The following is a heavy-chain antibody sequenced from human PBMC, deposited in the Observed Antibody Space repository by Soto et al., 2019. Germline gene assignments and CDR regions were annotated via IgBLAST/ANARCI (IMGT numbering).Heavy chain of an antibody. CDR2: IIPIFGTA. CDR1: GGTFSSYA. J-gene: IGHJ4*02. D-gene: IGHD6-19*01. V-gene: IGHV1-69*01. Sequence: QVQLVQSGAEVKKPGSSVKVSCKASGGTFSSYAISWVRQAPGQGLEWMGGIIPIFGTANYAQKFQGRVTITADESTSTAYMELRSLSYEDTAVYYGERGDSSSGQWAWDYWGQGTLVTVAS. CDR3: ERGDSSSGQWAWDY.